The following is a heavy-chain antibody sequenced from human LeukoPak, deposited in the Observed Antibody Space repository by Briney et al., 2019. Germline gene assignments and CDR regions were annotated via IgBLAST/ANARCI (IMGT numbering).Heavy chain of an antibody. CDR2: ITPVINTA. CDR3: ARVNLRGSNYNWFDP. V-gene: IGHV1-69*08. CDR1: GGTFLSHT. Sequence: GASVKVSCKTSGGTFLSHTFSWVRQAPGQGLDWMGKITPVINTANYAQTFQGRVSIYADKSTTTVYMDLSGLRPDDTAVYYCARVNLRGSNYNWFDPWGQGTLVTVAS. D-gene: IGHD1-26*01. J-gene: IGHJ5*02.